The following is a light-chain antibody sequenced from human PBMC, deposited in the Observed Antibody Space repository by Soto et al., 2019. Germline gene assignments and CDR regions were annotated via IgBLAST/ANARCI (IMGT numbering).Light chain of an antibody. CDR3: QQYNSYSWT. J-gene: IGKJ1*01. V-gene: IGKV1-5*03. CDR1: QSISNW. Sequence: DIQMTQSPSTLSASVGDRVTITSRASQSISNWLACYQQKPGKAPKLLISKSTSLESGVPSRFSGRGSGTEFTLTISSLQPDDFATYYCQQYNSYSWTFGLGTKVESK. CDR2: KST.